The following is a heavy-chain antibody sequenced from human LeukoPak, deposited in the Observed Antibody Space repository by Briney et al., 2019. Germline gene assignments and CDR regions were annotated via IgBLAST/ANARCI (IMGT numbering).Heavy chain of an antibody. CDR1: GGSISSYY. Sequence: PSETLSLTRTVSGGSISSYYWSWIRQPPGKGLEWIGYIYYSGSTNYNPSLKSRVTISVDTSKNQFSLKLSSVTAADTAVYYCAATSSGPTGRSFDYWGQGTLVTVSS. V-gene: IGHV4-59*08. CDR3: AATSSGPTGRSFDY. CDR2: IYYSGST. D-gene: IGHD3-22*01. J-gene: IGHJ4*02.